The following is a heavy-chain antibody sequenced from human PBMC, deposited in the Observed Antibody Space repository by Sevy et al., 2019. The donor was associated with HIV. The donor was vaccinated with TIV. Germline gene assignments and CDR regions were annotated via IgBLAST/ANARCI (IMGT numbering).Heavy chain of an antibody. CDR3: AREGCTKPHDY. D-gene: IGHD2-8*01. V-gene: IGHV3-23*01. J-gene: IGHJ4*02. CDR2: FSFGCGKI. Sequence: GGSLRLSCAASGFTFSKHSMSWIRQTPGKGLEWVSTFSFGCGKINYADSVKGRFTISRDDSRNTFYLQMNSLRAEDTAIYYCAREGCTKPHDYWGQGTVVTVSS. CDR1: GFTFSKHS.